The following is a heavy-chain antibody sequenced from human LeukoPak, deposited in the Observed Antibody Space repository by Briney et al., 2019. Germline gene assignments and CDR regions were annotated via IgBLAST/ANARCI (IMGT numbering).Heavy chain of an antibody. V-gene: IGHV4-34*01. Sequence: PSETLSLTCGVYGGSFTGYYWRWIRQPPGKGLEWIGEINHSGSTNYNPSLKSRVTISVDTSKNQLSLKMSSVTAADTAVYYCTITTGTTLGLMDYWGQGTLVTVSS. CDR2: INHSGST. J-gene: IGHJ4*02. CDR3: TITTGTTLGLMDY. D-gene: IGHD1-1*01. CDR1: GGSFTGYY.